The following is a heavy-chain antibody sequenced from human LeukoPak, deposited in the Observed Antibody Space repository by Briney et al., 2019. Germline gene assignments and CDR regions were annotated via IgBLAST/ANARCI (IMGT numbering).Heavy chain of an antibody. V-gene: IGHV3-33*01. CDR3: ARDIAIRRFDY. CDR1: GITFSNHA. J-gene: IGHJ4*02. D-gene: IGHD6-6*01. Sequence: AGGSLRLSCAASGITFSNHAMHWVRQAPGKGLEWVAVIWDDGSKKYFADSVGGRFTISRDNAKKMLFLQMDSLRAEDTAVYYCARDIAIRRFDYWGQGTLVTVSS. CDR2: IWDDGSKK.